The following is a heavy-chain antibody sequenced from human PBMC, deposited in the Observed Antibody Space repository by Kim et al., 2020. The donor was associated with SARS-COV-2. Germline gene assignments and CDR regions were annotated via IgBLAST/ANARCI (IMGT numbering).Heavy chain of an antibody. V-gene: IGHV4-34*01. J-gene: IGHJ4*02. D-gene: IGHD1-26*01. Sequence: YNPSLKSRVTISVATSKTQFSRKLSSVTAADTAVYYCARGLLSGSYSFDYWGQGTLVTVSS. CDR3: ARGLLSGSYSFDY.